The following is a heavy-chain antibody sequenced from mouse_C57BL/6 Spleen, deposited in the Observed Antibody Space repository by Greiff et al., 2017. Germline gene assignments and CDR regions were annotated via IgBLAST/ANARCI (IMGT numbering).Heavy chain of an antibody. D-gene: IGHD4-1*02. Sequence: VQLQQSGAELVRPGASVTLSCKASGYTFTVYEMHWVKQTPVHGLEWIGAIDPETGGTAYNQKFKGKAILTADKSSSTAYMELRSLTSEDSAVYYCTRPTGMAWFAYWGQGTLVTVSA. V-gene: IGHV1-15*01. CDR2: IDPETGGT. CDR3: TRPTGMAWFAY. CDR1: GYTFTVYE. J-gene: IGHJ3*01.